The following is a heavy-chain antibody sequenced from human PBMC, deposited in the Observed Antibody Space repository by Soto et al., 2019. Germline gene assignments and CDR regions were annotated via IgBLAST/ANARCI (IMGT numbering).Heavy chain of an antibody. CDR1: GFTFSSYS. D-gene: IGHD3-9*01. CDR3: ARDGPLTATRRLYGMDV. CDR2: ISSSSSTI. Sequence: EVPLVESGGGLVQPGGSLRLSCAASGFTFSSYSMNWVRQAPGKGLEWVSYISSSSSTIYYADSVKGRFTISRDNAKNSLYLQMNSLRDEDTAVYYCARDGPLTATRRLYGMDVWGQGTTVTVSS. V-gene: IGHV3-48*02. J-gene: IGHJ6*02.